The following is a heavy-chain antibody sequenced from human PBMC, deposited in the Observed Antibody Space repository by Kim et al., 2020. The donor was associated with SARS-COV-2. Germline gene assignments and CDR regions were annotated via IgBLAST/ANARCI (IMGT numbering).Heavy chain of an antibody. V-gene: IGHV3-43*02. CDR2: ISGDGGST. D-gene: IGHD3-10*01. J-gene: IGHJ6*02. CDR1: GFTFDDYA. Sequence: GGSLRLSCAASGFTFDDYAMHWVRQAPGKGLEWVSLISGDGGSTYYADSVKGRFTISRDNSKNSLYLQMNSLRTEDTALYYCAKDMGGVGTMVRGVIIISYYYGMDVWGQGTTVTVSS. CDR3: AKDMGGVGTMVRGVIIISYYYGMDV.